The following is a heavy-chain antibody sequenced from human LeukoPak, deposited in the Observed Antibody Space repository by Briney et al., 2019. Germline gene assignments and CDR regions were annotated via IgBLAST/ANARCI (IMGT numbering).Heavy chain of an antibody. V-gene: IGHV3-23*01. J-gene: IGHJ4*02. CDR3: AKTSYYDSSGYYFDPFDY. Sequence: GGSLRLSCAAFGFTFSSYAMNWVSQAPGKGLEWVSGISGSGGSTFYADSVKGRFTISRDNSKNTLYLQMNSLRAEDTAVYYCAKTSYYDSSGYYFDPFDYWGQGTLVTVSS. CDR2: ISGSGGST. D-gene: IGHD3-22*01. CDR1: GFTFSSYA.